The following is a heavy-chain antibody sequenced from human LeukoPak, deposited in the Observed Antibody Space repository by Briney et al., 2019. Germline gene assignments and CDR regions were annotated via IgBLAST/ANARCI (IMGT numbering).Heavy chain of an antibody. J-gene: IGHJ4*02. CDR2: ISYDGSNK. CDR1: GFTFSSYG. V-gene: IGHV3-30*18. D-gene: IGHD6-19*01. Sequence: PGRSLRLSCAASGFTFSSYGMHWVRQAPGKGLEWVAVISYDGSNKYYADSVKGRFTISRDNSKNTLYLQMNSLRAEDTAVYYCAKDGHSGWNGELFDYWGQGTLVTVSS. CDR3: AKDGHSGWNGELFDY.